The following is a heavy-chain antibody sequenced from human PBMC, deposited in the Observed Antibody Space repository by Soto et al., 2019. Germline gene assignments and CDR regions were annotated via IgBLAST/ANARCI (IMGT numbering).Heavy chain of an antibody. D-gene: IGHD4-17*01. CDR3: ARDSGPMTTVTTGYYYYGMDV. CDR2: IYYSGST. J-gene: IGHJ6*02. CDR1: GGSISSYY. V-gene: IGHV4-59*01. Sequence: PSETLSLTCTVSGGSISSYYWSWIRQPPGKGLEWIGYIYYSGSTNYNPSLKSRVTISVDTSKNQFSLKLSSVTAADTAVYYCARDSGPMTTVTTGYYYYGMDVWGQGTTVTVSS.